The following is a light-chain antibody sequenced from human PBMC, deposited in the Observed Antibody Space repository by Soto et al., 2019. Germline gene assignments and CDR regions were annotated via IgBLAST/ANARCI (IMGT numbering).Light chain of an antibody. J-gene: IGKJ1*01. V-gene: IGKV1-5*01. CDR2: DAS. Sequence: IQMSQSSSTLSAYVGDRVTITCWASQSISSWLAWYQQKPGKAPKLLIYDASSLESGVPSRFSGSGSGTEFTLTISSLQPDDFATYCCQQYNSYWTFGQGTKGDIK. CDR3: QQYNSYWT. CDR1: QSISSW.